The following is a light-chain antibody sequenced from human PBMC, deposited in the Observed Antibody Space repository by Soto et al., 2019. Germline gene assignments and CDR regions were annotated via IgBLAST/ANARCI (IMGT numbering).Light chain of an antibody. CDR2: EVS. J-gene: IGLJ3*02. V-gene: IGLV2-14*01. CDR3: SSYTSSSIPWV. Sequence: QSVLTQPASVSGSPGQSITISCTGTSSDISGYNYVSWYQQHPGKAPKLMIYEVSNRPSGVSNRFSGSKSGNTASLTISGLQAEDEADYYCSSYTSSSIPWVFGGGTKVTVL. CDR1: SSDISGYNY.